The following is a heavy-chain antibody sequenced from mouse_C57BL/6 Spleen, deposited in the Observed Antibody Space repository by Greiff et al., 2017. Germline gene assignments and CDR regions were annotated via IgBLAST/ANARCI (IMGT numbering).Heavy chain of an antibody. J-gene: IGHJ1*03. CDR1: GFTFSDYG. CDR2: ISSGSSTI. D-gene: IGHD2-4*01. Sequence: EVKLVESGGGLVKPGGSLKLSCAASGFTFSDYGMHWVRQAPEKGLEWVAYISSGSSTIYYADTVKGRFTISRDNAKNTLFLQMTSLRSEDTAMYYCALYDYDVWYFDVWGTGTTVTVSS. V-gene: IGHV5-17*01. CDR3: ALYDYDVWYFDV.